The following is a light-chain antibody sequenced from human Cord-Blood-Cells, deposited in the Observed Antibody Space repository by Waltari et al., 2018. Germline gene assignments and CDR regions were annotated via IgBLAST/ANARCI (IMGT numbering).Light chain of an antibody. CDR3: QQYNSYST. CDR1: QSISRW. CDR2: KAS. Sequence: DIQMPQSPSTLSASVADRVTITCLASQSISRWLAWYPQKPRKAPQLLIYKASSLESGVPSMFIGSGSVTEFTLTISSLQPDDFATYYCQQYNSYSTFGQGTKVEIK. J-gene: IGKJ1*01. V-gene: IGKV1-5*03.